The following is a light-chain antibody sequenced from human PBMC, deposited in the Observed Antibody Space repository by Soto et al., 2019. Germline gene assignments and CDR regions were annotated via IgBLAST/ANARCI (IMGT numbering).Light chain of an antibody. CDR2: DAS. Sequence: MTQSPATLSASVGDGVTITCRASQNISVWLAWYQQRPGKAPKFLIYDASNLETGVSSRFSGSGSGTEFTLTIRSLQPDDFATYYCQQYDSSSPTFGQGTKLEIK. J-gene: IGKJ2*01. V-gene: IGKV1-5*01. CDR1: QNISVW. CDR3: QQYDSSSPT.